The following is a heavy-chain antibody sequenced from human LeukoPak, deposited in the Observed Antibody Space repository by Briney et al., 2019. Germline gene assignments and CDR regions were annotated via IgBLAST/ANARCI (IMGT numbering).Heavy chain of an antibody. Sequence: PGGSLRPSCAASGFTFSSYGMHWVRQAPGKGLEWVAVISYDGSNKYYADSVKGRFTVSRDNSKNTLYLQMNSLRAEDTAVYYCAKDKGCGGDCYWYYFDYWGQGTLVTVSS. J-gene: IGHJ4*02. CDR1: GFTFSSYG. V-gene: IGHV3-30*18. CDR3: AKDKGCGGDCYWYYFDY. D-gene: IGHD2-21*02. CDR2: ISYDGSNK.